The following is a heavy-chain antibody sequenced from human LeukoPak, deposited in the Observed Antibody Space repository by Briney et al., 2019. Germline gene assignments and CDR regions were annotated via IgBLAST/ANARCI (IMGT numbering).Heavy chain of an antibody. D-gene: IGHD2-2*01. CDR1: GESLSPYY. J-gene: IGHJ4*02. CDR3: ARGGGVEVSADY. CDR2: INHRGTT. Sequence: ETLSLTCAVYGESLSPYYWSWIRQPPGKGLEWIGEINHRGTTNYNPSLMSRLTISVDTSKNQFSLNLNSVTAADTAVYYCARGGGVEVSADYWGQGILVTVSS. V-gene: IGHV4-34*01.